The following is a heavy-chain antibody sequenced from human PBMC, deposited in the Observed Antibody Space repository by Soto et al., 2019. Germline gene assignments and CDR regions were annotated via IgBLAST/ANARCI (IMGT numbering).Heavy chain of an antibody. CDR3: ARGPMYYDFWSGYYSY. J-gene: IGHJ4*02. CDR2: ISAYNGNT. D-gene: IGHD3-3*01. CDR1: GYTFTSYG. V-gene: IGHV1-18*01. Sequence: ASVKVSCKASGYTFTSYGISWVRQAPGQGLEWMGWISAYNGNTNYARKLQGRVTMTTDTSTSTAYMELRSLRSDDTAVYYCARGPMYYDFWSGYYSYWGQGTLVTVSS.